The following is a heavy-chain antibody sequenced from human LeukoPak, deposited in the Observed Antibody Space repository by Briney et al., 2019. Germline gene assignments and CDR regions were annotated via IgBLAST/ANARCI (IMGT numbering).Heavy chain of an antibody. D-gene: IGHD3-22*01. V-gene: IGHV6-1*01. J-gene: IGHJ5*02. CDR3: ARDGKYDSSGYLSNWFDP. CDR1: GDTVSNISAA. Sequence: SQTLSLTCAISGDTVSNISAAWNWIRQSPSSGLEWLGSTNYRYKFYHDYAVSVKRRIANIPGKSNNHFPHQLNYVATEDKAVYYCARDGKYDSSGYLSNWFDPWGQGTLVTVSS. CDR2: TNYRYKFYH.